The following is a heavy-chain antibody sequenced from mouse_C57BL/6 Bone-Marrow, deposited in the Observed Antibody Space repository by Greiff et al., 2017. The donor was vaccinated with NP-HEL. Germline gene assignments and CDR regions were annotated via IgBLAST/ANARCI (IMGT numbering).Heavy chain of an antibody. CDR2: ILPSIGRT. D-gene: IGHD1-1*01. CDR1: DSEVFPIAY. J-gene: IGHJ1*03. CDR3: ARDYYGSSSYWYFDV. V-gene: IGHV15-2*01. Sequence: QVQLKESGSELRSPGSSVKLSCKDFDSEVFPIAYMSWVRQKPGHGFEWIGGILPSIGRTIYGEKFEDKATLDADTLSNTAYLELNSLTSEDSAIYYCARDYYGSSSYWYFDVWGTGTTVTVSS.